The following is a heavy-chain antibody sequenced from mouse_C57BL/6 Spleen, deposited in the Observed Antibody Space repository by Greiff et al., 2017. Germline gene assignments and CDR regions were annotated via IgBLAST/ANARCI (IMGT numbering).Heavy chain of an antibody. V-gene: IGHV1-78*01. CDR2: IYPRDGST. D-gene: IGHD4-1*01. J-gene: IGHJ4*01. CDR3: ARVGKLGDYAMDY. Sequence: VQRVESDAELVKPGASVKISCKVSGYTFTDHTIHWMKQRPEQGLEWIGYIYPRDGSTKYNEKFKGKATLTADKSSSTAYMQLNSLTSEDSAVYFCARVGKLGDYAMDYWGQGTSVTVSS. CDR1: GYTFTDHT.